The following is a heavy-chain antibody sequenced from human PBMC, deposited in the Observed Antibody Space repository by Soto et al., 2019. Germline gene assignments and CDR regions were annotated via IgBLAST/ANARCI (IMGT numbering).Heavy chain of an antibody. CDR3: AREEGRRGYTIQYTWFDP. Sequence: QVQLVQSGAEVKKPGSSVKVSCKASGGTFSSYAISWVRQAPGQGLEWMGGIIPIFGTANYAQKFQGRVTITADESTSTAYMELSSLRSEDTAVYYCAREEGRRGYTIQYTWFDPWGQGTLVNVSS. CDR1: GGTFSSYA. V-gene: IGHV1-69*12. CDR2: IIPIFGTA. J-gene: IGHJ5*02. D-gene: IGHD3-22*01.